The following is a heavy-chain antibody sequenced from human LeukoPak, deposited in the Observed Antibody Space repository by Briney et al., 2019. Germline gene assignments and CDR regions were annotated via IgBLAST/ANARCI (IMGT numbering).Heavy chain of an antibody. J-gene: IGHJ4*02. CDR1: GFSFSSYW. Sequence: GGSLRLSCAASGFSFSSYWMSWVRQAPEKGLERVASIKQDGSEKYYVDSVKGRFTISRDNAKNSLYLQMNSLRAEDTADYYCARKKVGAIGYWGQGTLVTVSS. CDR3: ARKKVGAIGY. V-gene: IGHV3-7*01. D-gene: IGHD1-26*01. CDR2: IKQDGSEK.